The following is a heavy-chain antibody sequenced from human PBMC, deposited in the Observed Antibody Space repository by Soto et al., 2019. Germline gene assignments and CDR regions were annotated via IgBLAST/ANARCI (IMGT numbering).Heavy chain of an antibody. Sequence: LSLTCTVSGGSISSGGYYWSWIRQHPGKGLEWIGYIYYSGSTYYNPSLKSRVTISVDTSKNQFSLKLSSVTAADTAVYYCARDYRPTKSVTTGFDYWGQGTLVTVSS. V-gene: IGHV4-31*03. J-gene: IGHJ4*02. CDR1: GGSISSGGYY. CDR3: ARDYRPTKSVTTGFDY. D-gene: IGHD4-17*01. CDR2: IYYSGST.